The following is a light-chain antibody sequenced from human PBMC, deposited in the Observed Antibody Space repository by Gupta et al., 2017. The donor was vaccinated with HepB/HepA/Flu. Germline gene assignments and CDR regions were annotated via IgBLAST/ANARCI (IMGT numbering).Light chain of an antibody. CDR2: GAS. CDR1: QSVSSN. Sequence: EIVMTQSPATLSVSPGERATLSCRASQSVSSNLAWYQQKPGQAPRRLIYGASTRATGIPARFSGSGSGTEFALKISSLQSEDVAVYFCQQYKNWPLTFGQGTKVEIK. J-gene: IGKJ1*01. V-gene: IGKV3-15*01. CDR3: QQYKNWPLT.